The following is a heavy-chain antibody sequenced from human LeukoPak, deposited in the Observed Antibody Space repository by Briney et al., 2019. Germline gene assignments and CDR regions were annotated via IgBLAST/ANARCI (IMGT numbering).Heavy chain of an antibody. CDR3: SRDSNIAVALDN. V-gene: IGHV3-33*01. J-gene: IGHJ4*02. CDR1: GFTFSNYG. Sequence: PGRSLRLSCAASGFTFSNYGMQWVRQAPGKGLEWVAVIWYDGSNKYYADSVKGRFTISRDTSKNTLYLQMSSLRAEDTAMYYCSRDSNIAVALDNWGQGTLVTVSS. D-gene: IGHD6-19*01. CDR2: IWYDGSNK.